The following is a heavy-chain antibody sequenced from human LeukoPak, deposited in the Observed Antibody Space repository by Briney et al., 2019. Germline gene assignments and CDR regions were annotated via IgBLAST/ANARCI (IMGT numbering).Heavy chain of an antibody. CDR1: GFTFSSYS. CDR3: ARDGGYDYYYGMDV. Sequence: KPGGSLRLSCAASGFTFSSYSMNWVRQAPGKGLEWVSSISSSSSYIYYADSVKGRFTISRDNAKNSLYLQMNSLRAEDTAVYYCARDGGYDYYYGMDVWGQGTTVTVSS. CDR2: ISSSSSYI. V-gene: IGHV3-21*01. J-gene: IGHJ6*02. D-gene: IGHD5-12*01.